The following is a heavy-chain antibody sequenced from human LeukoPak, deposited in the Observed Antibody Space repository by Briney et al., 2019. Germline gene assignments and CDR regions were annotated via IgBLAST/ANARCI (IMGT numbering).Heavy chain of an antibody. CDR1: GFTFSSYE. CDR2: ISGSGDST. J-gene: IGHJ4*02. CDR3: ARAWSGSYTFDY. D-gene: IGHD1-26*01. Sequence: LTGGSLRLSCAASGFTFSSYEMNWVRQAPGKGLEWVSAISGSGDSTYYADSVKGRFTISRDNSKNTLYLQMNSLRAEDTAVYYCARAWSGSYTFDYWGQGTLVTVSS. V-gene: IGHV3-23*01.